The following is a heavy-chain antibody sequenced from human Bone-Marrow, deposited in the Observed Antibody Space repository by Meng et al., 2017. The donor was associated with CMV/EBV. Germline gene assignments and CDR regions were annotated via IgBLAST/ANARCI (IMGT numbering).Heavy chain of an antibody. CDR2: IKQDGSEK. J-gene: IGHJ6*02. V-gene: IGHV3-7*01. Sequence: GESLKISCAASGFTFSSYWMSWVRQAPGKGLEWVANIKQDGSEKYYVDSVKGRFTISRDNSKSTLYLQMNSLRAEDTAVYYCARDRMIVLGYGMDVWGQGTTVTVSS. CDR1: GFTFSSYW. D-gene: IGHD3-22*01. CDR3: ARDRMIVLGYGMDV.